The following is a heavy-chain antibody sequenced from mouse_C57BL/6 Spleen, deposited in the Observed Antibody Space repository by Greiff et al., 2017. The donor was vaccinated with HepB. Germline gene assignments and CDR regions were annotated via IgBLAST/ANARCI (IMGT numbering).Heavy chain of an antibody. Sequence: EVQLVESGGGLVKPGGSLKLSCAASGFTFSSYAMSWVRQTPEKRLEWVATISDGGSYTYYPDNVKGRFTISRDNAKNNQYLQMSHLKSEDTAMYYCACDRGDSADFDYWGQGTTLTVSS. V-gene: IGHV5-4*01. CDR1: GFTFSSYA. D-gene: IGHD2-13*01. CDR3: ACDRGDSADFDY. J-gene: IGHJ2*01. CDR2: ISDGGSYT.